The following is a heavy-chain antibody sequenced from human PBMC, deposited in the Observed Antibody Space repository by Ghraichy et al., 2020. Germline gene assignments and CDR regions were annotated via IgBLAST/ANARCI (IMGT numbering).Heavy chain of an antibody. V-gene: IGHV4-59*01. CDR1: GGSISSYY. CDR2: IYYSGST. CDR3: AREGCSGGSCYYGYYFDY. J-gene: IGHJ4*02. Sequence: SETLSLTCTVSGGSISSYYWSWIRQPPGKGLEWIGYIYYSGSTNYNPFLKSRVTISVDTSKNQFSLKLSSVTAADTAVYYCAREGCSGGSCYYGYYFDYWGQGTLVTVSS. D-gene: IGHD2-15*01.